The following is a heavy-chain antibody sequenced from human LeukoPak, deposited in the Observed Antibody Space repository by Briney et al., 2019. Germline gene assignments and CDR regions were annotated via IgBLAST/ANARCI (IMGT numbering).Heavy chain of an antibody. J-gene: IGHJ4*02. CDR3: ARHRFGSFGSGNSSYYFDY. CDR1: GGSISGYY. D-gene: IGHD3-10*01. CDR2: IFYSGST. V-gene: IGHV4-59*08. Sequence: SETLSLTCTVSGGSISGYYWSWIRQPPGKGLEWVGYIFYSGSTNYNPSLKSRVTISVDRSKNQFSLRLSSVTAADTAFYYCARHRFGSFGSGNSSYYFDYWGQGTLVTVSS.